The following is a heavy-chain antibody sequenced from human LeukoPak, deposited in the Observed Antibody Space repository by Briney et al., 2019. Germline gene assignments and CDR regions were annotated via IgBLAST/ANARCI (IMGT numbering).Heavy chain of an antibody. V-gene: IGHV3-7*04. CDR3: ARGSGSFLVWYYYYYMDV. J-gene: IGHJ6*03. CDR2: IKQDGSEE. CDR1: GFTFSSYW. Sequence: GGSLRLSCVASGFTFSSYWMNWVRQAPGKGLEWVANIKQDGSEEYYVDSVKGRFTISRDNAKNSLYLQMNSLRAEDTAVYYCARGSGSFLVWYYYYYMDVWGKGTTVTVSS. D-gene: IGHD3-10*01.